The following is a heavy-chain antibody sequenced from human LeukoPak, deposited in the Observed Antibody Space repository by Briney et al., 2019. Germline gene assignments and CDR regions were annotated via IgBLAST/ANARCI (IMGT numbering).Heavy chain of an antibody. J-gene: IGHJ4*02. CDR2: ISWNSGSI. D-gene: IGHD3-22*01. CDR3: AKGTYYYDSSGKGYFDY. V-gene: IGHV3-9*01. CDR1: GFTFDDYA. Sequence: PGGSLRLSCAASGFTFDDYAMHWVRQAPGKGLEWVSGISWNSGSIGYADSVKGRFTISRDNAKNSLYLQMNSLRAEDTALYYCAKGTYYYDSSGKGYFDYWGQGTLVTVSS.